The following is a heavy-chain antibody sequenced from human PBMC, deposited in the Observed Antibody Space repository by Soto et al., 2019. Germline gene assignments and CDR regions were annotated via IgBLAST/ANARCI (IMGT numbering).Heavy chain of an antibody. J-gene: IGHJ6*02. V-gene: IGHV4-34*01. CDR1: GGSFSGYY. CDR2: INHSGST. Sequence: QVQLQQWGAGLLKPSETLSLTCAVYGGSFSGYYWSWIREPPGKGLEWIGEINHSGSTNYNPSLKSRVTISVDTPKNQFSLKLSSVTAADTAVYYCARTRIVAGYYYYYYGMDVWGQGTTVTVSS. D-gene: IGHD2-15*01. CDR3: ARTRIVAGYYYYYYGMDV.